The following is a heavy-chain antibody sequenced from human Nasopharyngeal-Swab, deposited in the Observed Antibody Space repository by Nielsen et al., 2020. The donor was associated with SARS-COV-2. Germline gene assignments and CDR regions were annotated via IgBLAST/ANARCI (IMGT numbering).Heavy chain of an antibody. CDR3: AASLPYDSSGYYS. J-gene: IGHJ4*02. CDR2: IVVGSGNT. V-gene: IGHV1-58*01. Sequence: VRHATVQRLEWMGWIVVGSGNTNYAQKFQERVTITRDMSTSTAYMELSSLRSEDTAVYYCAASLPYDSSGYYSWGQGTLVTVSS. D-gene: IGHD3-22*01.